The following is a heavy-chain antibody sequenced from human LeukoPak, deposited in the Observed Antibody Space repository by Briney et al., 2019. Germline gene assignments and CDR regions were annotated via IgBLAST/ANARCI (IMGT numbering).Heavy chain of an antibody. CDR1: GFTFSSYA. CDR2: ISGSGGST. J-gene: IGHJ4*02. Sequence: PGGSLRLSCAASGFTFSSYAMSWVRQAPGKGLEWVSTISGSGGSTYYADSVKGRFTISRDNSKNTLYLQMNSLRAEDTAVYYCANWGAVDTAMVIGIAWGQGTLVTVSS. CDR3: ANWGAVDTAMVIGIA. D-gene: IGHD5-18*01. V-gene: IGHV3-23*01.